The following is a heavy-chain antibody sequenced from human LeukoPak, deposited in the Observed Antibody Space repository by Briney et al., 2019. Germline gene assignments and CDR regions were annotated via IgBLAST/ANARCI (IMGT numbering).Heavy chain of an antibody. D-gene: IGHD3-22*01. Sequence: PSETLSLTCTVSGGSISSGDYYWSWIRQPPGKGLEWIGYIYYSGSTYYNPSLKSRVTISVGTSKNQFSLKLGSVTTADTAVYYCARAFTYYYDSSGLDYWGQGTLVTVSS. V-gene: IGHV4-30-4*01. J-gene: IGHJ4*02. CDR2: IYYSGST. CDR1: GGSISSGDYY. CDR3: ARAFTYYYDSSGLDY.